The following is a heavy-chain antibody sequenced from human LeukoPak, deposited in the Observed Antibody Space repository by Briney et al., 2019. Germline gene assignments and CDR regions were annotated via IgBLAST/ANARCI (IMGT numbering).Heavy chain of an antibody. CDR3: ARGEGVATPFDY. V-gene: IGHV4-59*01. J-gene: IGHJ4*02. Sequence: SETLSLTCTVSGGSISSYYWSWIRQPPGKGLEWIGYIYYSGSTNYNPSLKSRVTISVDTSENQFSLKLSSVTAADTAVYYCARGEGVATPFDYWGQGTLVTVSS. D-gene: IGHD6-6*01. CDR2: IYYSGST. CDR1: GGSISSYY.